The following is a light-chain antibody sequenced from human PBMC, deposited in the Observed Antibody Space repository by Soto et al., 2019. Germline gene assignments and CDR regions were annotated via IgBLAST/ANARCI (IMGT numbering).Light chain of an antibody. CDR1: QSVTNNF. CDR2: GAS. Sequence: EIVLTQSPGTLSLSPGERVTLSCRASQSVTNNFLAWYQQKPGQAPRLLIYGASTRAAGVPDRFSGSGSGTDFTLTITRLEPEDFAVYYCQQYGRSPLLYTFGQGTKLGVK. J-gene: IGKJ2*01. V-gene: IGKV3-20*01. CDR3: QQYGRSPLLYT.